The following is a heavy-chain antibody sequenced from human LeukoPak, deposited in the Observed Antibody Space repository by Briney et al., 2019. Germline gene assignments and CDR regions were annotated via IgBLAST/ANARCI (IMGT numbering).Heavy chain of an antibody. CDR2: IYYSGST. V-gene: IGHV4-30-4*07. CDR1: GGSISSGGYS. D-gene: IGHD4-23*01. CDR3: ARVIAHGGTD. Sequence: SETLSLTCTVSGGSISSGGYSWSWIRQPPGKGLEWIGYIYYSGSTYYNPSLKSRVTISVNTSKNQFSLKLSSVTAADTAVYYCARVIAHGGTDWGQGTLVTVSP. J-gene: IGHJ4*02.